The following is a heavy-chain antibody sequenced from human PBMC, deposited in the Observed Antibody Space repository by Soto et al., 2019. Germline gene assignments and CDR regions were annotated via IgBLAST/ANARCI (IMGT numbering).Heavy chain of an antibody. Sequence: QVHLVQSGAEVKKPGSSVKVSCKASGGSFSNHAINWVRQAPGQGLEWMGRIIPIFSTTNYAQKFQGRVTFTADESTVTGYMELSSLKHDDTAKYYCAREVAADGTFREDVFDIWGQGTMVTVSS. D-gene: IGHD6-13*01. V-gene: IGHV1-69*12. CDR1: GGSFSNHA. CDR3: AREVAADGTFREDVFDI. CDR2: IIPIFSTT. J-gene: IGHJ3*02.